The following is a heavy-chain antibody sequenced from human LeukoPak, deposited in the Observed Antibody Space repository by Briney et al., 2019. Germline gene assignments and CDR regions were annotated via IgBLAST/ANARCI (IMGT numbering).Heavy chain of an antibody. D-gene: IGHD6-19*01. V-gene: IGHV4-59*13. Sequence: SETLSLTCTVSGGSIDSYYWSWIPHPPMKGLEWIGYISYSGGTKYNTSLNSRVTISVETSNNQFSLNLSSVTAVDTALYCCARDKGTGWVDGFDIWGEGAMVIVSS. CDR3: ARDKGTGWVDGFDI. J-gene: IGHJ3*02. CDR2: ISYSGGT. CDR1: GGSIDSYY.